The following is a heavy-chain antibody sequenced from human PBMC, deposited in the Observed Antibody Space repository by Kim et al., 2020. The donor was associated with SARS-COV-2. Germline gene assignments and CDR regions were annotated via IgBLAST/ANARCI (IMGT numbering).Heavy chain of an antibody. Sequence: GGSLRLSCAASGFTFSSYAMSWVRQAPGKGLEWVSAISGSGGSTYYADSVKGRFTISRDNSKNTLYLQMNSLRAEDTAVYYCAKEVRRSVLKDYYYYGMDVWGQGTTVTVSS. D-gene: IGHD2-21*01. J-gene: IGHJ6*02. CDR2: ISGSGGST. CDR3: AKEVRRSVLKDYYYYGMDV. V-gene: IGHV3-23*01. CDR1: GFTFSSYA.